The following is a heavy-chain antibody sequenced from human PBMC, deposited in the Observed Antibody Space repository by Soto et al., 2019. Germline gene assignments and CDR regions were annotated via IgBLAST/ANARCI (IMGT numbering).Heavy chain of an antibody. CDR2: VYYTGNT. CDR1: GGSISSYY. J-gene: IGHJ4*02. D-gene: IGHD3-22*01. CDR3: ARGNTMIVHY. V-gene: IGHV4-59*01. Sequence: QVQLQESGPGLVKPSETLSLTCTVSGGSISSYYWSWIRQPPGKGLEWIGYVYYTGNTNYNPSLKSRDSMSVDTSKNQVSLKLSSVTAADTAVYYCARGNTMIVHYWVPGTQVTVSS.